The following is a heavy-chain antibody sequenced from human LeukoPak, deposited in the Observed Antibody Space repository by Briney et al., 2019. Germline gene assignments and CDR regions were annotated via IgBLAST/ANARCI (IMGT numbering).Heavy chain of an antibody. V-gene: IGHV3-66*02. J-gene: IGHJ4*02. CDR1: GFTVSSNY. Sequence: GGSPRLSCAASGFTVSSNYMSWVRQAPGKGLEWVSVIYSGGSTYYADSVKGRFTISRDNSKNTLYLQMNSLRAEDTAVYYCARDSVAWSFDYWGQGTLVTVSS. CDR2: IYSGGST. CDR3: ARDSVAWSFDY. D-gene: IGHD2-15*01.